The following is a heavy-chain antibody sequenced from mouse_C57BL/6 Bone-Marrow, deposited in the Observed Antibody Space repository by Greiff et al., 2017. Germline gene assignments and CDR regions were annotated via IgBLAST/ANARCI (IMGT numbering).Heavy chain of an antibody. V-gene: IGHV3-6*01. CDR2: ISYDGSN. CDR1: GYSITSGYY. CDR3: ARVLYWYFDV. Sequence: EVQLQESGPGLVKPSQSLSLTCSVTGYSITSGYYWNWIRQFPGNKLEWMGYISYDGSNNYNPSLKNRISITRDTSKNQFFLKLNSVTTEDTATYYCARVLYWYFDVWGTGTTVTVSS. J-gene: IGHJ1*03.